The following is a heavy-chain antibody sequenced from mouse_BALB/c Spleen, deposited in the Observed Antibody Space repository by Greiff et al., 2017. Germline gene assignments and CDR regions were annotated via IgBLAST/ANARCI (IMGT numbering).Heavy chain of an antibody. Sequence: VQLKESGAELVKPGASVKLSCTASGFNIKDTYMHWVKQRPEQGLEWIGRIDPANGNTKYDPKFQGKATITADTSSNTAYLQLSSLTSEDTAVYYCARGTGIDYWGQGTTLTVSS. CDR3: ARGTGIDY. D-gene: IGHD4-1*01. CDR2: IDPANGNT. CDR1: GFNIKDTY. J-gene: IGHJ2*01. V-gene: IGHV14-3*02.